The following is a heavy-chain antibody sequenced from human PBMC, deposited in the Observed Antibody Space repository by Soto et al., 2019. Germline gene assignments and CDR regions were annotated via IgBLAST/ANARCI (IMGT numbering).Heavy chain of an antibody. D-gene: IGHD2-2*01. CDR2: FDPEDGET. Sequence: ASVKVSCKVSGYTLTELSMHWVRQAPGKGLEWMGGFDPEDGETIYAQKFQGRVTMTEDTSTDTAYMELSSLRSEDAAVYYCARGLRYCSSTSCLYYFDYWGQGTLVTVSS. J-gene: IGHJ4*02. CDR3: ARGLRYCSSTSCLYYFDY. CDR1: GYTLTELS. V-gene: IGHV1-24*01.